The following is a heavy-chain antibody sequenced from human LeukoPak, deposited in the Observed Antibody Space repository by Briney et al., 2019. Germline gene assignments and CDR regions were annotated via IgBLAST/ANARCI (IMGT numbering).Heavy chain of an antibody. CDR2: ISGSGGST. CDR3: ARVMDYEGYFDY. J-gene: IGHJ4*02. CDR1: GFTFSSYA. Sequence: GGSLRLSCAASGFTFSSYAMSWVRQAPGKGLEWVSAISGSGGSTYYADSVKGRFTISRDNSKNTLYLQMNSLRAEDTAVYYCARVMDYEGYFDYWGQGTLATVSS. V-gene: IGHV3-23*01. D-gene: IGHD3-22*01.